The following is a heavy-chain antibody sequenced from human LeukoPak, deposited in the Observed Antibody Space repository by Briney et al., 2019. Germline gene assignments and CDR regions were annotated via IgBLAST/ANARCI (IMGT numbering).Heavy chain of an antibody. CDR2: MTTSGTT. D-gene: IGHD1-26*01. Sequence: PGGCLRLSCEASGFIFSSNPMAWVRQAPGKGLEWVSIMTTSGTTHYADSVKGLFTISRDNSKNTLYLQMNSLRAEDTAVYYCAKERATTMAFDYWGQGTLV. V-gene: IGHV3-23*01. CDR1: GFIFSSNP. CDR3: AKERATTMAFDY. J-gene: IGHJ4*02.